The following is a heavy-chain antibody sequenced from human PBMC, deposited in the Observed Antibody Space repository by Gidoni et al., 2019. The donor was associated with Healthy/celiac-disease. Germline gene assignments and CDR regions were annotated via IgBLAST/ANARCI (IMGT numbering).Heavy chain of an antibody. V-gene: IGHV3-7*03. J-gene: IGHJ4*02. Sequence: EVQLVESGGGWVQPGGSMRLSCAASGFPVSRYWMSWVRQAPGKGLEGVANINHYGSEEYYVDSVTSRFTISRDNAKNSLYLQMNSLIAEDTAVYYCARERGDYYGSGPFDYWGQGTLVTVSS. CDR2: INHYGSEE. D-gene: IGHD3-10*01. CDR3: ARERGDYYGSGPFDY. CDR1: GFPVSRYW.